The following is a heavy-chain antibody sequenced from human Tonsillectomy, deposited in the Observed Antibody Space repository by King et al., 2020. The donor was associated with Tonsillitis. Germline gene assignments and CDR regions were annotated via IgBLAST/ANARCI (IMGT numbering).Heavy chain of an antibody. CDR1: GYSFTSYG. CDR3: AREYIARAVGGAVAGIRH. V-gene: IGHV1-18*04. Sequence: AQLVQSGAEVKKPGASVKVSCKASGYSFTSYGISWVRQAPGQGLEWMGWISAYNGNTNYAQNFQGRVTMTTDTSTSTGYMELRSLRSDDTAVYFCAREYIARAVGGAVAGIRHWGQGTPVTVSS. D-gene: IGHD6-19*01. J-gene: IGHJ4*02. CDR2: ISAYNGNT.